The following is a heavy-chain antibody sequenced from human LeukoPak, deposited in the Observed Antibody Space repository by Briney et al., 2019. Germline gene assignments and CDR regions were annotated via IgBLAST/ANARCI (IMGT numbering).Heavy chain of an antibody. J-gene: IGHJ4*02. CDR3: ARSQVGAPFGY. Sequence: GGSLRLSCAASGFTFSNYGIHWVRQAPGKGLEWVANIKQDGSDKYYVDSVKGRFTISRDNAKNSLYLQMNSLRAEDTAVYYCARSQVGAPFGYWGQGTLVTVSS. CDR1: GFTFSNYG. D-gene: IGHD1-26*01. CDR2: IKQDGSDK. V-gene: IGHV3-7*03.